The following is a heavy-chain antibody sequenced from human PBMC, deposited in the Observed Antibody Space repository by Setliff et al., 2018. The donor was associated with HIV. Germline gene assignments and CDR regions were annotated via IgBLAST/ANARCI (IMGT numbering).Heavy chain of an antibody. D-gene: IGHD7-27*01. V-gene: IGHV3-21*01. CDR2: ISSSGSYI. CDR1: GFTVIDYA. J-gene: IGHJ4*02. Sequence: GSLRLSCEASGFTVIDYALNWVRQAPGKGLEWVSSISSSGSYIYYAASLKGRFTITRDDARNSLYLEMSTLRAEDTALYYCARDLNWGFDYWGQGTLVTVSS. CDR3: ARDLNWGFDY.